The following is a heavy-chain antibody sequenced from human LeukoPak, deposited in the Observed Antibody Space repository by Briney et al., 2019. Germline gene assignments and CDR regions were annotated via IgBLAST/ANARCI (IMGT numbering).Heavy chain of an antibody. Sequence: SETLSLTCSVSGGSISSGNYYWTWIRQPPEKGLEWIGNIYYSGSTHYNPSLKSRINISVDTSKNQFSLKLSSVTAADTAVYYCARGPKNSGSSFDPWGQGTLVTVSS. V-gene: IGHV4-30-4*08. CDR3: ARGPKNSGSSFDP. J-gene: IGHJ5*02. CDR2: IYYSGST. D-gene: IGHD1-7*01. CDR1: GGSISSGNYY.